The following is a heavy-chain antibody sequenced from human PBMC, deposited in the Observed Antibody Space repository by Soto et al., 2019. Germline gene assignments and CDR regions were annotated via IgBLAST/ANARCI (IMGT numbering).Heavy chain of an antibody. D-gene: IGHD2-21*01. J-gene: IGHJ6*02. CDR2: IYYSGYT. CDR3: ARQRYCGTGTGYYGMDV. Sequence: SETLSLTCTVSGDSVSSGSYYWSWIRQPPGKGLEWIGYIYYSGYTNYNPSLKSRVTISADTSKNQFSLKLSSVTAADTAVYYCARQRYCGTGTGYYGMDVWGQGTTVTVSS. CDR1: GDSVSSGSYY. V-gene: IGHV4-61*01.